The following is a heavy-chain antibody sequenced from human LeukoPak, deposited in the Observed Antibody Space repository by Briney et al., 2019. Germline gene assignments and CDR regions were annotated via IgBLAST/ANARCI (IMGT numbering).Heavy chain of an antibody. Sequence: GGSLRLSCAASGFTFSSYAMSWVRQAPGKGLEWVSAISGSGGSTYYADSVKGRFTISRDNSKNTLYLQMNSLRAEDTAVYYCAKKVEQWLQEYYYGMDVWGQGTTVTVSS. CDR1: GFTFSSYA. CDR3: AKKVEQWLQEYYYGMDV. D-gene: IGHD6-19*01. CDR2: ISGSGGST. J-gene: IGHJ6*02. V-gene: IGHV3-23*01.